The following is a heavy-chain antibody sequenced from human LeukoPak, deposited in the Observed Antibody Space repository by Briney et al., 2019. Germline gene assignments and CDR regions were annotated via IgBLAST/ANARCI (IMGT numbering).Heavy chain of an antibody. CDR1: GFTFSNYG. Sequence: GGSLRLSCAASGFTFSNYGMHWVRQAPGKGLEWVAFIWYDGSNKYYADSVKGRFTISRDNSKNTVYLQMNSLRAEDTAVYYCAKVLAVTSYGAKSVFDHWGQGTLVTVSS. CDR3: AKVLAVTSYGAKSVFDH. J-gene: IGHJ4*02. CDR2: IWYDGSNK. D-gene: IGHD4-23*01. V-gene: IGHV3-30*02.